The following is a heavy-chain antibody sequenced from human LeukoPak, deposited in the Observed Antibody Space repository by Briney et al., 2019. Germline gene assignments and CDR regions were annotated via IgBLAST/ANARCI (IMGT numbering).Heavy chain of an antibody. D-gene: IGHD5-12*01. V-gene: IGHV3-23*01. Sequence: GGSLRLSCAASGFIFSNYDMSWVRQAPGKGLEWVACIGGSGGAILYADSVKGRFTISRDNSKSTLYLQMNSLRADDTALYFCAKWMSRIQAFDIWGQGTMVTVS. J-gene: IGHJ3*02. CDR1: GFIFSNYD. CDR2: IGGSGGAI. CDR3: AKWMSRIQAFDI.